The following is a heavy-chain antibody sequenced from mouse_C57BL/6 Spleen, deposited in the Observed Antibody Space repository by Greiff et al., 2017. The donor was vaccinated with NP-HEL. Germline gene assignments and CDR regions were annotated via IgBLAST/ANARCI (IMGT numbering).Heavy chain of an antibody. CDR2: IHPGDGDT. J-gene: IGHJ3*01. Sequence: VQVVESGPELVKPGASVKISCKASGYAFSSSWMNWVKQRPGQGLEWIGLIHPGDGDTNYNGKFKGKATLTVDKSSSTAYMQLSSLTSEDSAVYFCAREGYDSFAYWGQGTLVTVSA. D-gene: IGHD2-2*01. V-gene: IGHV1-82*01. CDR3: AREGYDSFAY. CDR1: GYAFSSSW.